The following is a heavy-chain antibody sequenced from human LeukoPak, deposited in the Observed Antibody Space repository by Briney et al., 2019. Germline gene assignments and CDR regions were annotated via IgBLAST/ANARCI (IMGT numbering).Heavy chain of an antibody. V-gene: IGHV1-8*01. D-gene: IGHD6-19*01. CDR1: GYTFTSYD. J-gene: IGHJ6*02. Sequence: GASVKVSCKASGYTFTSYDVNWVRQATGQGLEWMGWMNPNSGNTGYAQKFQGRVTMTRNTSISTAYMELSSLRSEDTAVYYCARAAAVAGTYYGMDVWGQGTTVTVSS. CDR3: ARAAAVAGTYYGMDV. CDR2: MNPNSGNT.